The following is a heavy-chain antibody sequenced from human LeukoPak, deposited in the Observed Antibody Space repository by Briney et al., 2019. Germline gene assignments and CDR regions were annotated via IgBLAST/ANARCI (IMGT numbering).Heavy chain of an antibody. CDR2: ISNWGDTI. CDR3: ASYDGFSQVRGDY. Sequence: PGGSLRLPCAASGFTFSSYEMNWVRQAPGKGLEWVSYISNWGDTINYADSVKGRFTISRDNAKNSVYLQMNSLRVEDTAIYYCASYDGFSQVRGDYWGQGTLVTVSS. CDR1: GFTFSSYE. J-gene: IGHJ4*02. V-gene: IGHV3-48*03. D-gene: IGHD5-18*01.